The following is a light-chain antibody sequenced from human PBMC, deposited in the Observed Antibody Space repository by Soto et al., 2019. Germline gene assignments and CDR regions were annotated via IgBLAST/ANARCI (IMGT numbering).Light chain of an antibody. J-gene: IGLJ2*01. CDR1: SSNIGAGYD. CDR2: GNS. Sequence: QSVLTQPPSVSGAPGQRVTISCTGSSSNIGAGYDVHWYQQLPGTAPKLLIYGNSNRPSGVPDRFSGSKSGTSASLAITGLQAEDEADYYCQSYDSSLSAVVFSGGIKVTVL. V-gene: IGLV1-40*01. CDR3: QSYDSSLSAVV.